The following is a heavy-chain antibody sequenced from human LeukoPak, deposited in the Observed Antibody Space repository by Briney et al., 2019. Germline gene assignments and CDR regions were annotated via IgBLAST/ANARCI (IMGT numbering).Heavy chain of an antibody. CDR3: AKSGGIQLWFFDY. CDR1: GFTFSSYG. D-gene: IGHD5-18*01. Sequence: GGSLRLSCAASGFTFSSYGMHWVRQAPGKGLEWVAVIWYGGSNKYYADSVKGRFTISRDNSKNTLYLQMNSLRAEDTAVYYCAKSGGIQLWFFDYWGQGTLVTVSS. V-gene: IGHV3-30*02. CDR2: IWYGGSNK. J-gene: IGHJ4*02.